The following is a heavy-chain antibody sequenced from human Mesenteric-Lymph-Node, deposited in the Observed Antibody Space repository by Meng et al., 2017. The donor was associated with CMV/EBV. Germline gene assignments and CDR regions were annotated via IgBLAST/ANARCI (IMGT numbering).Heavy chain of an antibody. V-gene: IGHV1-2*02. CDR3: ARGRSRDSYGWHDWCDP. CDR1: GYTFTGHY. Sequence: ASVKVSCKASGYTFTGHYIHWVRQAPGQGLEWMGWISPNSGGTKYAQRFQDRVTMTRDTSINTAYMDLSSLRSDDTAVYYCARGRSRDSYGWHDWCDPWGQGTLVTVSS. CDR2: ISPNSGGT. J-gene: IGHJ5*02. D-gene: IGHD5-24*01.